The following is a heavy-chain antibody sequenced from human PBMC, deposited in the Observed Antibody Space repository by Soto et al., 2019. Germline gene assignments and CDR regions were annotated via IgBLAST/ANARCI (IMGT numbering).Heavy chain of an antibody. CDR3: ARGSGPMIEWH. CDR2: INAGNGNT. J-gene: IGHJ4*02. Sequence: QVQLVQSGAEEKKPGASVKVSCKASGYTFTSYAMHWVRQAPGQRLEWMGWINAGNGNTKYSQKFQGRVTITRDTYASTEYMERSSMRSEDTAVYYCARGSGPMIEWHWGQGTLVTVSS. V-gene: IGHV1-3*05. CDR1: GYTFTSYA. D-gene: IGHD3-22*01.